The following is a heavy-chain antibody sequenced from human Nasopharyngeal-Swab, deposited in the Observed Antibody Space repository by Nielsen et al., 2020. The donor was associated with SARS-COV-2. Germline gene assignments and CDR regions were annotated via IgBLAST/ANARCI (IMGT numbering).Heavy chain of an antibody. D-gene: IGHD2-21*02. Sequence: GGSLRLSCAASGFTFSSYGMHWVRQAPGKGLEWVAVISYDGSNKYYADSVKGRFTISRDNSKNTLYLQMNSLRAEDTAVYYCARGHNTYCGGDCYFLAPDYWGQGTLVTVSS. CDR3: ARGHNTYCGGDCYFLAPDY. CDR1: GFTFSSYG. J-gene: IGHJ4*02. V-gene: IGHV3-30*03. CDR2: ISYDGSNK.